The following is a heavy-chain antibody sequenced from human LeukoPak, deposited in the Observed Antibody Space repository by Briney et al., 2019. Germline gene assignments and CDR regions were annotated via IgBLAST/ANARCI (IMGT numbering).Heavy chain of an antibody. J-gene: IGHJ5*01. CDR3: VLAPNSNWFDF. Sequence: SETLSLTCSVSGDSISSFYWKWIRQSPEKGLEWIGVTHYSGTTNYNPSLKSRVAMSIDTSRQEFFLRLSAVTAADTAVYYCVLAPNSNWFDFWGQGTRVTVSS. V-gene: IGHV4-59*12. CDR2: THYSGTT. CDR1: GDSISSFY. D-gene: IGHD2-8*01.